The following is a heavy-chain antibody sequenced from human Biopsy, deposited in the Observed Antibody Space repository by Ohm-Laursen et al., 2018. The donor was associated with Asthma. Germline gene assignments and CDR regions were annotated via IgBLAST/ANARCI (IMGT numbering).Heavy chain of an antibody. CDR2: VYWDGDT. D-gene: IGHD1-1*01. Sequence: TQTLTLTCIFSGFSLTTGGVGLGWIRQPPGKALEWLALVYWDGDTHYNPALRSRLTITKDTSRKQVVLAMSNMDTVDTGTYFCARAERRVEFSYFDNWGLGTLVYVSS. J-gene: IGHJ4*01. CDR1: GFSLTTGGVG. CDR3: ARAERRVEFSYFDN. V-gene: IGHV2-5*02.